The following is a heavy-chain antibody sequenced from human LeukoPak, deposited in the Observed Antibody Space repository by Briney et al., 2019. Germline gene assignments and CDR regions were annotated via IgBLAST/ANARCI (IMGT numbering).Heavy chain of an antibody. J-gene: IGHJ5*02. Sequence: ASVKVSCKASGYTFTGYYMHWVRQAPGQGLEWMGWINPNSGGTNYAQKFQGRVTMTRDTSISTAYMELSRLRSDDTGVYYCARGYIVVVPAARFNNWFDPWGQGTLVTVSS. CDR2: INPNSGGT. V-gene: IGHV1-2*02. CDR1: GYTFTGYY. D-gene: IGHD2-2*01. CDR3: ARGYIVVVPAARFNNWFDP.